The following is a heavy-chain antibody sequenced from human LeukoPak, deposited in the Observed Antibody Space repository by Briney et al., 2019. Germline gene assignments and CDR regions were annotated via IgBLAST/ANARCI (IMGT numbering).Heavy chain of an antibody. Sequence: PGGSLRLSCAASGFTFSSYAMHWVRQAPGKGLEWVAVISYDGSNKYYADSVKGRFTISRDNSKNTLYLQMNSLRAEDTAVYYCARAGYGDFDYWGQGTLVTVSS. CDR3: ARAGYGDFDY. D-gene: IGHD4-17*01. CDR2: ISYDGSNK. V-gene: IGHV3-30*04. CDR1: GFTFSSYA. J-gene: IGHJ4*02.